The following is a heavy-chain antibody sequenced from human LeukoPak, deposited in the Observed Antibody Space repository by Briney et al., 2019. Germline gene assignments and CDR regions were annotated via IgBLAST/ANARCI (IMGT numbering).Heavy chain of an antibody. CDR3: ARGPPWFGELSIGMDV. V-gene: IGHV1-69*04. CDR1: GGTFSSYA. CDR2: IIPILGIA. J-gene: IGHJ6*02. Sequence: GSSVKVSCKASGGTFSSYAISWVRQAPGQGLEWMGRIIPILGIANYAQKFQGRVTITADKSTSTAYMELSSLRSEDTAVYYCARGPPWFGELSIGMDVWGQGTTVTVSS. D-gene: IGHD3-10*01.